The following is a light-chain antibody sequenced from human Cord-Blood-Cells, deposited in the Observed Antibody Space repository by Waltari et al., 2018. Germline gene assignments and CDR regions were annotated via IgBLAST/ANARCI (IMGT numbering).Light chain of an antibody. CDR3: AAWDDSLSGPV. CDR1: SSNLGSNS. V-gene: IGLV1-47*01. J-gene: IGLJ3*02. CDR2: RNN. Sequence: QSVLTQPPSASGTPGQRVTISCSGSSSNLGSNSVYWYQQLPGTAPKLLIYRNNQRPSEVPDRFSGSKSGTSASLAISGLRSEDEADYYCAAWDDSLSGPVFGGGTKLTVL.